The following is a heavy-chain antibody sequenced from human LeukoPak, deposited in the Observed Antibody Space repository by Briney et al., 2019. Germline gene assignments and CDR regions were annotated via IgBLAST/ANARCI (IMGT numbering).Heavy chain of an antibody. J-gene: IGHJ4*02. Sequence: GGSLRLSCETSGFTFSDYPMSWVRQAPGRGLEWVSGISYGDDGTYYADSVKGRFTISRDNSKNTLYLQMNSLRAEDTAVYYCAKDIMSGYSYGYCRSWGQGTLVTVSS. CDR2: ISYGDDGT. CDR3: AKDIMSGYSYGYCRS. CDR1: GFTFSDYP. D-gene: IGHD5-18*01. V-gene: IGHV3-23*01.